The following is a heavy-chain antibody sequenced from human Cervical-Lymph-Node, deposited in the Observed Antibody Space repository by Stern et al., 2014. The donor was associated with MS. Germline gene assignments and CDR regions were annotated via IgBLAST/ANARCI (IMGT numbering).Heavy chain of an antibody. CDR2: ISYDGSYK. CDR3: AKYSSSSLGMDV. D-gene: IGHD6-13*01. Sequence: DQLVESGGGVVQPGRSLRLTCAASGFTFSCCGMHWVRQTPGKGLEWVAVISYDGSYKYYGDSVKGRFTISRDNSKNTLYLQMNSLRAEDTAVYYCAKYSSSSLGMDVWGQGTTVTVSS. V-gene: IGHV3-30*18. CDR1: GFTFSCCG. J-gene: IGHJ6*02.